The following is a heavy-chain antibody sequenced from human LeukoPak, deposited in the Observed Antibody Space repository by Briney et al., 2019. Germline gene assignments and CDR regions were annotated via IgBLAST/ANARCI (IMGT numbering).Heavy chain of an antibody. J-gene: IGHJ4*02. Sequence: SQTLSLTCAISGDSVSSNSAAWNWIRQSPSRGLEWLGRTYYRSKWYSDYALSVKSRIIINPDTSKNQFSLQLNSVTTEDTAVYYCARGLSGSTVAVWGEWGQGTLVTVSS. CDR1: GDSVSSNSAA. V-gene: IGHV6-1*01. CDR3: ARGLSGSTVAVWGE. CDR2: TYYRSKWYS. D-gene: IGHD6-19*01.